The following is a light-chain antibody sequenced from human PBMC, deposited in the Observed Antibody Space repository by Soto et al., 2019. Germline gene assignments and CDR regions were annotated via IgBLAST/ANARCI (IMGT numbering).Light chain of an antibody. CDR3: KQYNNWPLT. J-gene: IGKJ4*01. V-gene: IGKV3-15*01. CDR1: QGVSDK. Sequence: EIVMTQSPATLPVSPGERATLSCRASQGVSDKLAWYQQKPGQAPSLLIYAASTRATGVPARFSGSGSGTEFTLTINSLQSEDFAVYYCKQYNNWPLTFGGGTRVDIK. CDR2: AAS.